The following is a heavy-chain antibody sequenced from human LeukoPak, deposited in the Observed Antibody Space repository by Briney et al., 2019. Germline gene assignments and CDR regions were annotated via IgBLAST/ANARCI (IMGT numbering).Heavy chain of an antibody. CDR3: ACLELFSVDTAMVTLFDY. D-gene: IGHD5-18*01. CDR2: INHSGST. Sequence: PSETLSLTCAVYGGSFSGYYWSWIRQPPGKGLEWIGEINHSGSTNYNPSLKSRVTISVDTSKNQFSLKLSSVTAADTAVYYCACLELFSVDTAMVTLFDYWGQGTLVTVSS. J-gene: IGHJ4*02. V-gene: IGHV4-34*01. CDR1: GGSFSGYY.